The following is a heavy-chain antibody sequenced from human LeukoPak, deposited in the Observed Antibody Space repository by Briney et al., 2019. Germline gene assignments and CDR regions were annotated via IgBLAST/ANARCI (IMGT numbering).Heavy chain of an antibody. CDR2: INHSGST. V-gene: IGHV4-34*01. CDR1: GGSFNNYY. J-gene: IGHJ5*02. Sequence: SETLSLTCGVYGGSFNNYYWVSWIRQPPGKGLEWIGKINHSGSTYYNPSLKSRVTISVDTSKNQFSLQLTSVTAADTAVYYCARAAPWFDPWGQGTLVTVSS. CDR3: ARAAPWFDP.